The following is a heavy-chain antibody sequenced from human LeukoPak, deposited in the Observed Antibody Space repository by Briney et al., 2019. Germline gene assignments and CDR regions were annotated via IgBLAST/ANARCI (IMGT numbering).Heavy chain of an antibody. Sequence: PSGTLSLTCAVSGGSISSSNWWSWVRQPPGKGLEWIGYIYYSGSTNYNPSLKSRVTISVDTSKNQFSLKLSSVTAADTAVYYCVRDSSGWYRWFDPWGQGTLVTVSS. CDR2: IYYSGST. CDR1: GGSISSSNW. V-gene: IGHV4-4*02. D-gene: IGHD6-19*01. CDR3: VRDSSGWYRWFDP. J-gene: IGHJ5*02.